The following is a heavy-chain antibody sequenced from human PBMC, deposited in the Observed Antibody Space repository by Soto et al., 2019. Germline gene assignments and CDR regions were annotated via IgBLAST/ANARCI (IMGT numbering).Heavy chain of an antibody. J-gene: IGHJ4*02. Sequence: PGGSLRLSCAASGFTFSSYAMHWVRQAPGKGLEWVAVISYDGSNKYYADSVKGRFTISRDNSKNTLYLQMNSLRGLTSEDTAVYYCARDVIGHDNYETIGYYFDHWGPGTLVTVSS. D-gene: IGHD3-16*01. V-gene: IGHV3-30-3*01. CDR1: GFTFSSYA. CDR3: ARDVIGHDNYETIGYYFDH. CDR2: ISYDGSNK.